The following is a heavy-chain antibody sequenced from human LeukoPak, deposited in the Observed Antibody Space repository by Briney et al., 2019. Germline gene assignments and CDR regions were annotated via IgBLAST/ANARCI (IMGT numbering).Heavy chain of an antibody. CDR3: ARQVMVRGVITRFNDAFDI. J-gene: IGHJ3*02. CDR1: GGSISSYS. Sequence: PSETLSLTCTVSGGSISSYSWSWIRQPPGKGLEWIGSIYYSGSTYYNPSLKSRVTISVDTSKNQFSLKLSSVTAADTAVYYCARQVMVRGVITRFNDAFDIWGQGTMVTVSS. D-gene: IGHD3-10*01. CDR2: IYYSGST. V-gene: IGHV4-39*01.